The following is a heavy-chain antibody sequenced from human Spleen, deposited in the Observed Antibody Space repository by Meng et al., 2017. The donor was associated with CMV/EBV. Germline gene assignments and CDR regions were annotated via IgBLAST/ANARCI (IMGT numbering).Heavy chain of an antibody. CDR3: VKDRSAAGTSWPDP. J-gene: IGHJ5*02. Sequence: AGFGFSSHGMQWVRQTPGKGLEWVAVIWYDGSAEYYADSVKGRFTISRDNSKNTLYLQMNSLRVEDTAMYYCVKDRSAAGTSWPDPWGQGTLVTVSS. CDR1: GFGFSSHG. D-gene: IGHD6-13*01. CDR2: IWYDGSAE. V-gene: IGHV3-33*06.